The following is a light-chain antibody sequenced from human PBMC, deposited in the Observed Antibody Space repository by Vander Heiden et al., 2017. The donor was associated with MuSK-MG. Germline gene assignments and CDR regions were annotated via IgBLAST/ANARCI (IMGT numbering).Light chain of an antibody. J-gene: IGKJ4*01. CDR1: QSISRF. V-gene: IGKV1-39*01. CDR3: QQSYTAPLT. Sequence: DIQVTPSPSSLSASVGDRVTIACRASQSISRFLTWYQHKPGKAPQLLIYAASSLHSGVPSRFSGSGAGTDATLTISSLQHEDVATYYCQQSYTAPLTFGGGTKVEIK. CDR2: AAS.